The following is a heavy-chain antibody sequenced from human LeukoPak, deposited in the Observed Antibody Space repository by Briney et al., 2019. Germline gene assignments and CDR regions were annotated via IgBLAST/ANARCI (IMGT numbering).Heavy chain of an antibody. D-gene: IGHD3-10*01. CDR1: GFTVSSNY. CDR3: ARDRGYYFDY. CDR2: IYSGGST. V-gene: IGHV3-66*01. J-gene: IGHJ4*02. Sequence: GGSLRLSCAASGFTVSSNYMSWVRQAPGKGLEWVSVIYSGGSTYYADSVKGRFTISRDNSKNTLYLQMDRLRAEDTAVYYCARDRGYYFDYWGQGTLVTVSS.